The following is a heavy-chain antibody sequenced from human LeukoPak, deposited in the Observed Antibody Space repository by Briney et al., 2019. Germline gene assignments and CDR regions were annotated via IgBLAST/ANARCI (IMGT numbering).Heavy chain of an antibody. Sequence: GGSLRLSCKASGYTFTGYCMHWVRQAPGQRLEWMGWINVVNGNTKLSQKFQERVIITSDTSASTTYMEMSSLRFDDTAMYYCARAPLTTYPRWGQGTLVTVSS. CDR3: ARAPLTTYPR. J-gene: IGHJ4*02. CDR2: INVVNGNT. CDR1: GYTFTGYC. V-gene: IGHV1-3*01. D-gene: IGHD2/OR15-2a*01.